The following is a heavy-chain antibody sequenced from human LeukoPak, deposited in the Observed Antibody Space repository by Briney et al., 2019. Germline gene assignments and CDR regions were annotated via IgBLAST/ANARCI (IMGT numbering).Heavy chain of an antibody. CDR1: GFTFSSYS. D-gene: IGHD3-22*01. CDR3: ARDLGYYDSSGYSDY. Sequence: GGSLRLSCAASGFTFSSYSMNWVRQAPGKGLEWVSSISSSSSYIHYADSVKGRFTISRGNAKNSLYLQMNSLRAEDTAVYYCARDLGYYDSSGYSDYWGQGTLVTVSS. J-gene: IGHJ4*02. CDR2: ISSSSSYI. V-gene: IGHV3-21*01.